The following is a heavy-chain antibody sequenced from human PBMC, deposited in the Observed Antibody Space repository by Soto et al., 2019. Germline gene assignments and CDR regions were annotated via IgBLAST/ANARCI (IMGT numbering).Heavy chain of an antibody. Sequence: SETLSLTCTVSGGSISSGYWSWLRQSPGEGLEWIGHISNTGTTNYSPSLKSRVFMSVDTSKTQISLKVSSVNAADTAVYYCARGTRSNSGYEPDWYLDLWGRGTLVTVSS. CDR3: ARGTRSNSGYEPDWYLDL. J-gene: IGHJ2*01. CDR2: ISNTGTT. CDR1: GGSISSGY. D-gene: IGHD5-12*01. V-gene: IGHV4-59*01.